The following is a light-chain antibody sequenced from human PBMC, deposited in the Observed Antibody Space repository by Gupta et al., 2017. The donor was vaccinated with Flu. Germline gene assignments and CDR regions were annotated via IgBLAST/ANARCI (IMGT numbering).Light chain of an antibody. CDR3: QKRSNWPPYT. CDR1: QSVGTY. J-gene: IGKJ2*01. CDR2: DAS. Sequence: EIVLTQSPPTLSLSPGERATLSCRASQSVGTYLAWYQQKPGQTPRLLIYDASNRDTGIPARFSGSGCGTDFTLTISSREPEDFAVYYCQKRSNWPPYTFGPGTKLEI. V-gene: IGKV3-11*01.